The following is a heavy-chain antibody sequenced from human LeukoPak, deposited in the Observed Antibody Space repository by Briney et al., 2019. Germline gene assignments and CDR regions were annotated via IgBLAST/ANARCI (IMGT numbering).Heavy chain of an antibody. V-gene: IGHV3-74*01. D-gene: IGHD3-9*01. J-gene: IGHJ4*02. CDR3: ARVLGHYDILTGYYKIHIFDY. Sequence: PGGSLRLSCVASGFTFSSYWMHWVRQDPRKGLVWVSRISGDERNINYADSVRGRFTISRDNAKNSLYLQMNSLRAEDTAVYYCARVLGHYDILTGYYKIHIFDYWGQGTLVTVSS. CDR2: ISGDERNI. CDR1: GFTFSSYW.